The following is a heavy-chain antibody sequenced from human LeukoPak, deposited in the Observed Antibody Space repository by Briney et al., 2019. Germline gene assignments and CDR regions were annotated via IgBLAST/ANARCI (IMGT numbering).Heavy chain of an antibody. Sequence: PTGGSLRLSCAASGFTFSSYAMSWVRQAPGKGLEWVSAISGSGGSTYYADSVKGRFTISGDNSKNTLYLQMNSLRAEDTAVYYCAKDRNLIAAADFDYWGQGTLVTVSS. D-gene: IGHD6-13*01. CDR1: GFTFSSYA. CDR3: AKDRNLIAAADFDY. V-gene: IGHV3-23*01. CDR2: ISGSGGST. J-gene: IGHJ4*02.